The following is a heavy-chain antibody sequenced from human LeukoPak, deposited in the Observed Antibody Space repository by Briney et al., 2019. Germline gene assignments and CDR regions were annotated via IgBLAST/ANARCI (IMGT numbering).Heavy chain of an antibody. CDR1: GGTFSSYA. J-gene: IGHJ5*02. Sequence: GSSVKVSCRASGGTFSSYAISWVRQAPGKGLEWMGRIIPIFGIANYAQKFQGRVTITADKSTSTAYMELSSLRSEDTAVYYCARDVLPRGFDPWGQGTLVTVSS. D-gene: IGHD3-10*01. V-gene: IGHV1-69*04. CDR2: IIPIFGIA. CDR3: ARDVLPRGFDP.